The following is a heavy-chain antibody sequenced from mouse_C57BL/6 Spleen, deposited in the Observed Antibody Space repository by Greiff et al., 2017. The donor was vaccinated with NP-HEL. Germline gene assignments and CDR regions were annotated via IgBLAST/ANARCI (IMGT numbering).Heavy chain of an antibody. CDR1: GFTFSSYG. J-gene: IGHJ1*03. CDR2: ISSGGSYT. Sequence: EVMLVESGGDLVKPGGSLKLSCAASGFTFSSYGMSWVRQTPDKRLEWVATISSGGSYTYYPDSVKGRFTISRANAKNTLYLQMSSLKSEDTAMYYCARPHYYSNYPLYFDVWGTGTTVTVSS. D-gene: IGHD2-5*01. V-gene: IGHV5-6*01. CDR3: ARPHYYSNYPLYFDV.